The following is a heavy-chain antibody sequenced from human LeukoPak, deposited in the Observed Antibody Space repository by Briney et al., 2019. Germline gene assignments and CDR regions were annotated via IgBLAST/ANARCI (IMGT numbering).Heavy chain of an antibody. D-gene: IGHD3-10*01. V-gene: IGHV3-23*01. CDR2: ISGNGGST. Sequence: GGSLRLSCEVSGFTLSNYAMSWVRQAPGKGLEWVSGISGNGGSTYYADSVKGRFTISRDTSKNTLYLQMNSLRAEDTAIYYSAKNGVYNSGCCYYFDYWGQGTLVTVSS. CDR3: AKNGVYNSGCCYYFDY. J-gene: IGHJ4*02. CDR1: GFTLSNYA.